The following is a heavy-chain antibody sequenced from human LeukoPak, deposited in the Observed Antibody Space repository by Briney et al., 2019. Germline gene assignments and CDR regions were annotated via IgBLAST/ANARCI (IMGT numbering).Heavy chain of an antibody. V-gene: IGHV5-51*01. CDR3: ARQVGKILTVTPRYFDN. D-gene: IGHD4-11*01. J-gene: IGHJ4*02. Sequence: GESLQISCKASGYTFTDYWIGWVRQMPGKGLEWMGIVWPDDSDTRYSSSFQGQVTISADKSTTTAYLQWSSLKASDTAIYYCARQVGKILTVTPRYFDNWGQGTLVTVSS. CDR2: VWPDDSDT. CDR1: GYTFTDYW.